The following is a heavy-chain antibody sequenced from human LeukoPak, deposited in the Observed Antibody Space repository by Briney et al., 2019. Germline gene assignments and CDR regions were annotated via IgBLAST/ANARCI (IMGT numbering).Heavy chain of an antibody. CDR1: GGSFSGYY. CDR2: INHSGST. D-gene: IGHD3-10*01. V-gene: IGHV4-34*01. Sequence: ASETLSLTCAVYGGSFSGYYWSWIRQPPGKGLEWIGEINHSGSTNYNPSLKSRVTISVDTSKNQFSLKLSSVTAADTAVYYCARHASLLWFGRHGGWFDPWGQGTLVTVSS. J-gene: IGHJ5*02. CDR3: ARHASLLWFGRHGGWFDP.